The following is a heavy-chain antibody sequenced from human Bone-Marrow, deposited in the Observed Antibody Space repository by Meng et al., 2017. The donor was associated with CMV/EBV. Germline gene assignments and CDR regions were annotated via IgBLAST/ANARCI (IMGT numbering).Heavy chain of an antibody. CDR2: IHPSDSAT. D-gene: IGHD2-15*01. J-gene: IGHJ4*02. V-gene: IGHV5-51*01. CDR3: ARYLSGGAALLRC. Sequence: GESLKISCKGSGYSFTSYWIGWVRQMPGKGLEWMGSIHPSDSATRYNPSFQGQVSISADKSSSTAYLQWRSLTASDTAMYYCARYLSGGAALLRCWGQGTLVTVSS. CDR1: GYSFTSYW.